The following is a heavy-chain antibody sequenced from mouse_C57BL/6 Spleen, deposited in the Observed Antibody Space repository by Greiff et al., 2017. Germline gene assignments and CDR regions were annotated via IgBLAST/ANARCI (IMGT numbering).Heavy chain of an antibody. CDR1: GFSFNTYA. CDR3: VRQGYAMDY. Sequence: GGGLVQPKGSLKLSCAASGFSFNTYAMNWVSQAPGKGLEWVARIRSKSNNYATYYADSVKDRFTISRDDSESMLYLQMNNLKTEDTAMYYCVRQGYAMDYWGQGTSVTVSS. V-gene: IGHV10-1*01. CDR2: IRSKSNNYAT. J-gene: IGHJ4*01.